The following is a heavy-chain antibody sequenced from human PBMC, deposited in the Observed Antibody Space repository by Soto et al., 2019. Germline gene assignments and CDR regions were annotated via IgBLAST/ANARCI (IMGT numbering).Heavy chain of an antibody. D-gene: IGHD6-6*01. CDR2: IYTSGST. CDR3: ARAASSSFVFDP. V-gene: IGHV4-4*07. Sequence: SETLSLTCTVSGGSISSYYWSWIRQPAGKGLEWIGRIYTSGSTNYNPSLKTRVTMSVDTSKNQFSLKRSTVTAADTAVYYCARAASSSFVFDPWGQGTLVTVSS. J-gene: IGHJ5*02. CDR1: GGSISSYY.